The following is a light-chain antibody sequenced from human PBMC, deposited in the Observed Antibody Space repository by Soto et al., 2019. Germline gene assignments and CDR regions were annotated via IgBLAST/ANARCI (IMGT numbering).Light chain of an antibody. Sequence: EVVMTQSPDSFSVYAVAIANLSGSASQSITNNLAWYQHKPGQAPRLLIYGASTRASGIPARFSGSGFRTEFTLTISSLQPEDFAVYFCQKYDDWPINCGKGQRRAIK. J-gene: IGKJ5*01. CDR3: QKYDDWPIN. CDR1: QSITNN. V-gene: IGKV3-15*01. CDR2: GAS.